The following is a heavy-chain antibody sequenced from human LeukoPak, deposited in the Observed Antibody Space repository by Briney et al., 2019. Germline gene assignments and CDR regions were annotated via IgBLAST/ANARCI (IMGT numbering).Heavy chain of an antibody. D-gene: IGHD4-17*01. J-gene: IGHJ3*02. V-gene: IGHV3-11*03. CDR1: GFAVSDYY. CDR3: AKARLRNDDFDI. CDR2: ISSSSSYT. Sequence: GGSLRLSCAASGFAVSDYYMNWIRQAPGKGLEWVSYISSSSSYTNYADSVKGRFTISRDNAKNSLYLQMNSLRAEDTAVYYCAKARLRNDDFDIWGQGTRVTVSS.